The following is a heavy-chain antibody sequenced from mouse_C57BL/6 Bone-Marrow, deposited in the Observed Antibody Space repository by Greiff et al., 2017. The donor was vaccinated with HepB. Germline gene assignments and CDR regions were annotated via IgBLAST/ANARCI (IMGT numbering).Heavy chain of an antibody. CDR3: ARNFLYYDGSSFYAMDY. CDR1: GFSFTSYG. D-gene: IGHD1-1*01. CDR2: IGSGGST. V-gene: IGHV2-2*01. J-gene: IGHJ4*01. Sequence: QVQLKESGAGLVQPSQSLSLSCTASGFSFTSYGVHWVSQTPGKGLEWLGVIGSGGSTDDNAAFLDSLSISKDNSKCQVFFKMNSLQADDTAIYYCARNFLYYDGSSFYAMDYWGQGTSVTVSS.